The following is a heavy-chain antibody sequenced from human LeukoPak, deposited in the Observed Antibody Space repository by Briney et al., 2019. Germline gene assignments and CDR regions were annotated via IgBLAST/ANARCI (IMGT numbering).Heavy chain of an antibody. D-gene: IGHD2-2*01. CDR2: INPNSGGT. Sequence: ASVKVSCKASGYTFTGYYMHWVRQAPGQGLEWMGWINPNSGGTNYAQKFQGRVTMTRDTSISTAYIELSRLRSDDTAVYYCARDLGVVVPAAISDWFDPWGQGTLVTVSS. V-gene: IGHV1-2*02. J-gene: IGHJ5*02. CDR3: ARDLGVVVPAAISDWFDP. CDR1: GYTFTGYY.